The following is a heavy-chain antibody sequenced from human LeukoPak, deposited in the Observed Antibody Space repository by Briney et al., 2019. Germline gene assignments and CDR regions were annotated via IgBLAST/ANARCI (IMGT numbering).Heavy chain of an antibody. CDR3: ASFGSYDVAVDY. V-gene: IGHV4-34*01. Sequence: PSETLSLTCAVYGGSFSGYYWSWIRQPPGKGLEWIGEINHSGSTNYNPSLNSRVTISVDRSKNQFSLKLSSVTAADTAVYYCASFGSYDVAVDYWGQGTLVTVSS. D-gene: IGHD1-26*01. CDR1: GGSFSGYY. J-gene: IGHJ4*02. CDR2: INHSGST.